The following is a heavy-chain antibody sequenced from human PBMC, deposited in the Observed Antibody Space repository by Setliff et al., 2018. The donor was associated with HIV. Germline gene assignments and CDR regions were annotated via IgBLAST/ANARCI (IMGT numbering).Heavy chain of an antibody. CDR1: GGSISSYY. Sequence: SETLSLTCTVSGGSISSYYWSWIRQPAGKGLEWIGRFYTSGSTYYDPSLKSRVTISVDTSKNQFSLKLSSVTAADTAVYYCARGLSFYDPGGFDYWGQGTLVTVSS. CDR2: FYTSGST. D-gene: IGHD3-22*01. V-gene: IGHV4-4*07. CDR3: ARGLSFYDPGGFDY. J-gene: IGHJ4*02.